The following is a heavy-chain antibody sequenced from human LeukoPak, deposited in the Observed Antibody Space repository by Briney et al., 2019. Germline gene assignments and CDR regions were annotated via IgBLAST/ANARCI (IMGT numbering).Heavy chain of an antibody. Sequence: GGSLRLSCAASGFTFSSYSMNWVRQAPGKGLEWVSSISSSSSYIYYADSVKGRFTISRDNAKNSLYLQMNSLRAEDTALYYCAKENEQLADNWFDPWGQGTLVTVSS. CDR3: AKENEQLADNWFDP. D-gene: IGHD6-13*01. CDR2: ISSSSSYI. CDR1: GFTFSSYS. V-gene: IGHV3-21*04. J-gene: IGHJ5*02.